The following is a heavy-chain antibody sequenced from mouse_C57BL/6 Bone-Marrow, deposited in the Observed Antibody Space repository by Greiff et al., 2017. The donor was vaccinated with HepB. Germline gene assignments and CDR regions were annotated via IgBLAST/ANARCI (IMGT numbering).Heavy chain of an antibody. Sequence: VQLQQSGPELVKPGASVKLSCKASGYTFTSYDINWVKQRPGQGLEWIGWIYPRDGSTKYNEKFKGKATLTVDTSSSTAHMELHSLTSEDSAVYFWARGISFDVWGTGTTVTVSS. CDR3: ARGISFDV. CDR2: IYPRDGST. J-gene: IGHJ1*03. CDR1: GYTFTSYD. V-gene: IGHV1-85*01.